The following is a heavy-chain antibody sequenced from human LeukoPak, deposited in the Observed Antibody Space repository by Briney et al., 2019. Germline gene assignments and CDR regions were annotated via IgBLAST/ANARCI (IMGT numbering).Heavy chain of an antibody. CDR2: ISSSGSTI. D-gene: IGHD2/OR15-2a*01. CDR1: GFTFSDYY. CDR3: ARVLAFPDLAAFDI. Sequence: PGGSLRLSCAASGFTFSDYYMSWIRQAPGKGLEWVSYISSSGSTIYYADSVKGRFTISRDNAKNSLYLQMNSLRAEDTVVYYCARVLAFPDLAAFDIWGQGTMVTVSS. J-gene: IGHJ3*02. V-gene: IGHV3-11*01.